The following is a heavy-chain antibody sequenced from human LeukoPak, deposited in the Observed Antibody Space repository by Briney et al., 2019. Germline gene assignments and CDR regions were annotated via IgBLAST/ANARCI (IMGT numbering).Heavy chain of an antibody. J-gene: IGHJ4*02. V-gene: IGHV4-4*07. Sequence: SDTLSLTCTVSGGSISSYYWSWIRQPAGKGLEWIGRIYTSGSTNYNPSLKSRVTISIDTSKNQFSLKLSSVTPADTAVYYCATPDSSGYYYLYWGQGTLVTVSS. CDR3: ATPDSSGYYYLY. CDR2: IYTSGST. D-gene: IGHD3-22*01. CDR1: GGSISSYY.